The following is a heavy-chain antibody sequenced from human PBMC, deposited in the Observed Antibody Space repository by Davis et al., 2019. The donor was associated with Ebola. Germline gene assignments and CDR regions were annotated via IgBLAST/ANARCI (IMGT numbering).Heavy chain of an antibody. CDR3: AKDLTVAGELLDYYYYGMDV. CDR1: GFAFSSSV. D-gene: IGHD6-19*01. CDR2: ISDSGRST. J-gene: IGHJ6*04. Sequence: GESLKISCTASGFAFSSSVMTWVRQAPGKGLDWVSVISDSGRSTNFADSVKGRFTISRDNSKNTLYLQMNSLRAEDTAVYYCAKDLTVAGELLDYYYYGMDVWGKGTTVTVSS. V-gene: IGHV3-23*01.